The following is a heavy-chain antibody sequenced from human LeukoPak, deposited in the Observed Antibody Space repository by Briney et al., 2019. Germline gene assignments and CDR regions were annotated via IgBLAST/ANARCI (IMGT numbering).Heavy chain of an antibody. CDR1: GYTFTSYG. CDR3: ARGAYCSGGSCYGSY. D-gene: IGHD2-15*01. Sequence: GASVKVSCKASGYTFTSYGISWVRQAPGQGLEWMGWISAYNGNTNYAQKLQGRVTMTTDTSTSTAYVELRSLRSDDTAVYYCARGAYCSGGSCYGSYWGQGTLVTVSS. V-gene: IGHV1-18*01. J-gene: IGHJ4*02. CDR2: ISAYNGNT.